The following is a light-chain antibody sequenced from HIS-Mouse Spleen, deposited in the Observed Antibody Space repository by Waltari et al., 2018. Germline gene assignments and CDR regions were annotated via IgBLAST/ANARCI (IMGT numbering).Light chain of an antibody. CDR1: SSDVGSYTL. V-gene: IGLV2-23*01. CDR2: EGS. CDR3: CSYAGSSTWV. Sequence: QSALTQPASVSGSPGQSITISCTGTSSDVGSYTLVSWYQQHPGKHPKLMIYEGSKRPSGFSNRFSGSKSGNTASLTISGLQAEDEADYYCCSYAGSSTWVFGGGTKLTVL. J-gene: IGLJ3*02.